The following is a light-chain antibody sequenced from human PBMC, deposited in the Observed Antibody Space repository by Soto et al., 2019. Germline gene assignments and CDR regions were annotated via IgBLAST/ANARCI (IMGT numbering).Light chain of an antibody. CDR2: GAS. J-gene: IGKJ3*01. Sequence: IQLTQSPSSLSASVGDRVTITCRASQGIINYLAWYQQKPGKAPKLLIYGASTLQSGVPSRFGGSGSGTDFTRTVSSLQPEEFATYYCQQLFMYPPTVGPGTKVDIK. V-gene: IGKV1-9*01. CDR3: QQLFMYPPT. CDR1: QGIINY.